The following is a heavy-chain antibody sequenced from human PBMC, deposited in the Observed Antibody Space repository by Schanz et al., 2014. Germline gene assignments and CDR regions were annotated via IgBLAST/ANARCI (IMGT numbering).Heavy chain of an antibody. V-gene: IGHV1-18*01. J-gene: IGHJ4*02. CDR1: GYIFINSG. CDR3: ARDRRFFDRDDLYYFDS. D-gene: IGHD3-3*01. Sequence: QIQLVQSGPEVKKPGATVKVSCKASGYIFINSGISWVRQAPGQGLEWMGWISVYNHNKEYDQKFQGRVTMTTGTSTSTAYMALTDLRSDDTAVYYCARDRRFFDRDDLYYFDSWGQGTLVTASS. CDR2: ISVYNHNK.